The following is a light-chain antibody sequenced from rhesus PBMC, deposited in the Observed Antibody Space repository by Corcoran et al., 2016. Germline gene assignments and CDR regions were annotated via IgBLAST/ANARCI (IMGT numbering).Light chain of an antibody. CDR1: QGITND. J-gene: IGKJ4*01. CDR3: QHYYSTPLT. V-gene: IGKV1-25*01. Sequence: DIQMTQSPSSLSASVGDRVTITCRASQGITNDLAWYQQKPGETPKLLLYEASSLQSGIPSRFSGSGSCTDFTLTISSLQPEDFATYYCQHYYSTPLTFGGGTKVEIK. CDR2: EAS.